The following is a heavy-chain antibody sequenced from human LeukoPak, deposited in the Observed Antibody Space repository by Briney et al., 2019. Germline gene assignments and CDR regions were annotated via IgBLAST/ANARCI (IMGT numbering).Heavy chain of an antibody. V-gene: IGHV1-2*02. J-gene: IGHJ4*02. CDR2: INPNSGGT. CDR1: GYTLTGYY. D-gene: IGHD3-22*01. CDR3: ARDVPTFYDSSGYYPFDY. Sequence: ASVKVSCKASGYTLTGYYMHWVRQAPGQGLEWMGWINPNSGGTNYAQKFQGRVTMTRDTSISTAYMELSRLRSDDTAVYYCARDVPTFYDSSGYYPFDYWGQGTLVTVSS.